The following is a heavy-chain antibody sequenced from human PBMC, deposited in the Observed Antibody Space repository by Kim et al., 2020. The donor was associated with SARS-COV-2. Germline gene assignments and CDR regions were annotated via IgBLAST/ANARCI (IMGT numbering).Heavy chain of an antibody. Sequence: KSRVTISVETSKNQFSLRLSSVTAADTAVYYCARRATYYYDSSGYSPFDYWGQGTLVTVSS. J-gene: IGHJ4*02. CDR3: ARRATYYYDSSGYSPFDY. V-gene: IGHV4-39*01. D-gene: IGHD3-22*01.